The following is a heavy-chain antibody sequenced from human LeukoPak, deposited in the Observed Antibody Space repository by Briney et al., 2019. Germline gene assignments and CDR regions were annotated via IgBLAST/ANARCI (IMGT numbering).Heavy chain of an antibody. CDR2: VSYSGNS. D-gene: IGHD1-26*01. CDR1: GASISSHNYY. J-gene: IGHJ5*02. V-gene: IGHV4-39*07. Sequence: SETLSLTCTVSGASISSHNYYWAWIRQPPGKGLECIGSVSYSGNSYYNPSLKSRVTISVDTSQNQFSLKLSSVTAADTAVYYCARGEVGAWFDPWGQGTLVTVSS. CDR3: ARGEVGAWFDP.